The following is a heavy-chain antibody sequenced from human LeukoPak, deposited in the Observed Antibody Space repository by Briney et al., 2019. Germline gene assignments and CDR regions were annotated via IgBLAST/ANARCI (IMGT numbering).Heavy chain of an antibody. CDR1: GGSISSSSYY. CDR2: IYYSGST. D-gene: IGHD3-16*01. CDR3: ARAKGVLDYYYYGMDV. J-gene: IGHJ6*02. Sequence: SETLSLTCTVSGGSISSSSYYWGWIRQPPGKGLEWIGSIYYSGSTYYNPSLKSRVTISVDTSKNQFSLKLSSVTAADTAVYYCARAKGVLDYYYYGMDVWGQGTTVTVSS. V-gene: IGHV4-39*07.